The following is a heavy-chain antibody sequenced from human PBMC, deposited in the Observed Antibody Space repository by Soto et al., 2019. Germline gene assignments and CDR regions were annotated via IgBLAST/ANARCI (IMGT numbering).Heavy chain of an antibody. CDR1: GGSISSGDYY. CDR3: AGEPKGGPAAGAIEI. J-gene: IGHJ3*02. CDR2: IFYTGSP. D-gene: IGHD6-25*01. Sequence: QVQLQESGPGLVKPSQTLSLTCTVSGGSISSGDYYWTLIRQPPGKGLEWIGFIFYTGSPYYNPSLKSRVALSVDTSKNQFSRNLTSVTAADTAVYFCAGEPKGGPAAGAIEIWGQGTMVTVSS. V-gene: IGHV4-30-4*01.